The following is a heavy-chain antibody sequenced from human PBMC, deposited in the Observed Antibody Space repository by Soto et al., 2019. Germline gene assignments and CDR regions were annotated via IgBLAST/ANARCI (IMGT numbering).Heavy chain of an antibody. V-gene: IGHV4-31*03. Sequence: QVQLQESGPGLVKPSQTLSLTCTVSGGSISSGAYYWAWIRQHPGKGLEWFGYLHYSGTTYYNPSLKSRVTISVDTSKNQFSLKLSSVTAADTAVYFCARGITMSSMYPWFDPWGQGTLVTVSS. CDR2: LHYSGTT. CDR3: ARGITMSSMYPWFDP. J-gene: IGHJ5*02. CDR1: GGSISSGAYY. D-gene: IGHD3-22*01.